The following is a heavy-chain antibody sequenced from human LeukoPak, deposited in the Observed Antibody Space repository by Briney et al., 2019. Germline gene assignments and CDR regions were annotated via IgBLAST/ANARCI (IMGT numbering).Heavy chain of an antibody. CDR2: INPNSGDS. V-gene: IGHV1-8*03. CDR3: ARHLRTTFDY. J-gene: IGHJ4*02. Sequence: ASVKVSCKASGYTFTSNDINWVRQAPGQGPEWMGWINPNSGDSGFAQKFQGRVTITRDTSISTAYMELSSLRSDDTAVYYCARHLRTTFDYWGQGTLVTVSS. CDR1: GYTFTSND. D-gene: IGHD4-17*01.